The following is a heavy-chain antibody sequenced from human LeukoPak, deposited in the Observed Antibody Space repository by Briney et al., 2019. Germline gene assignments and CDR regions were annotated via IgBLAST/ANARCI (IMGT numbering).Heavy chain of an antibody. J-gene: IGHJ4*02. D-gene: IGHD3-22*01. CDR3: ARETYYYDSSGGGILDY. Sequence: GGSLRLSCAASGFTFSNYWMSWVRQAPGKGLEWVAVISYDGSNKYYADSVKGRFTISRDNSKNTLYLQMNSLRAEDTAVYYCARETYYYDSSGGGILDYWGQGTLVTVSS. CDR2: ISYDGSNK. V-gene: IGHV3-30*03. CDR1: GFTFSNYW.